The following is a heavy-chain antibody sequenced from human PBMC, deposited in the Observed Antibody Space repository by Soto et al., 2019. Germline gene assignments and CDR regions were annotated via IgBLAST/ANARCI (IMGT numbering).Heavy chain of an antibody. Sequence: SGPTLVNPTQTLTLTCTFSGFSLSTSGVGVGRIRQPPGKALEWLALIYWDDDKRYSPSLRSRLTINKDTSKNQVVLTMTNIDPVDTATYYCIQSRCGGDCLQSYASHYYYGMDVWGQGTTVTVSS. CDR2: IYWDDDK. CDR3: IQSRCGGDCLQSYASHYYYGMDV. D-gene: IGHD2-21*02. CDR1: GFSLSTSGVG. J-gene: IGHJ6*02. V-gene: IGHV2-5*02.